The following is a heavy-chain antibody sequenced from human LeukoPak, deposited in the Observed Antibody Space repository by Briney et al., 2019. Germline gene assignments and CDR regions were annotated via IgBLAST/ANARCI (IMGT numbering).Heavy chain of an antibody. CDR1: GYSISSGYY. CDR2: IYHSGST. D-gene: IGHD5-12*01. Sequence: SETLSLTGAVSGYSISSGYYWGWIRQPPAKGLEWIGSIYHSGSTYYNPSLKSRVTISVDTSKNQFSLKLSSVTAADTAVYYCARVRGYDRCWFDPWGQGTLVTVSS. V-gene: IGHV4-38-2*01. CDR3: ARVRGYDRCWFDP. J-gene: IGHJ5*02.